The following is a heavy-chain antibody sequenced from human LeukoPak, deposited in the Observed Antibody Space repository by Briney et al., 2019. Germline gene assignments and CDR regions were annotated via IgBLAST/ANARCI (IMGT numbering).Heavy chain of an antibody. Sequence: ASVKVSCKVSGYTLTELSMHWVRQAPGKGLEWMGGFDPEDGETIYAQKFQGRVTMTEDTSTDTAYMELSSLRSEDTAVYYCATGPAVAGRFDYWGQGTLVTVSS. CDR3: ATGPAVAGRFDY. J-gene: IGHJ4*02. CDR2: FDPEDGET. V-gene: IGHV1-24*01. D-gene: IGHD6-19*01. CDR1: GYTLTELS.